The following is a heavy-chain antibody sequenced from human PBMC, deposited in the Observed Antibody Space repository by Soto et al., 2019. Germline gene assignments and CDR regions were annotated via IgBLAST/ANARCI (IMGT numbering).Heavy chain of an antibody. Sequence: PSETLSLTCIVSGGSISSSSYSWAWIRQPPGKGLEWIGEIYHSGSTNYNPSLKSRVTISVDKSENQFSLTLSSVTAADTAVYYCARNFDYWGQGTLVTVSS. CDR3: ARNFDY. V-gene: IGHV4-39*07. CDR1: GGSISSSSYS. J-gene: IGHJ4*02. CDR2: IYHSGST.